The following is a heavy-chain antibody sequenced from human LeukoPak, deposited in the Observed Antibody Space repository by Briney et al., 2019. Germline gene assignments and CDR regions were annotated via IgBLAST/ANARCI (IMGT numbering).Heavy chain of an antibody. J-gene: IGHJ6*03. CDR3: ARGGAYYYYMDV. Sequence: GGSLRLSCAASGFTFSTYYMNWVRQAPGKGLEWVSSITTSSSYIYYADSVKGRFTISRDNAKNSLYLQMNSLRAEDTAVYYCARGGAYYYYMDVWGKGTTVTVSS. D-gene: IGHD4/OR15-4a*01. V-gene: IGHV3-21*01. CDR1: GFTFSTYY. CDR2: ITTSSSYI.